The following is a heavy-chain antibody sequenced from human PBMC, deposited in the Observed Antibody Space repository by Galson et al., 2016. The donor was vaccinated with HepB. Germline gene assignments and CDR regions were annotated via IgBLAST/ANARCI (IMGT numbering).Heavy chain of an antibody. CDR3: SRDGHYDFWRGHRMDV. V-gene: IGHV3-69-1*01. CDR2: ISSSSTI. Sequence: SLRLSCAASGFTFSDYNMNWVRQAPGKGLEWVSHISSSSTIYYADSVKGRFTISRDNARNSLYLQINSLREEDTAVYYCSRDGHYDFWRGHRMDVWGQGTTFTVSS. J-gene: IGHJ6*02. D-gene: IGHD3-3*01. CDR1: GFTFSDYN.